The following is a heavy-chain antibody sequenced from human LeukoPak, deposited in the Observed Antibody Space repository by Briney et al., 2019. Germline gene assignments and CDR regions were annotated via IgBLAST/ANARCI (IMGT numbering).Heavy chain of an antibody. D-gene: IGHD3-16*02. Sequence: PSETLSLTCTVSGGSISSGDYYWSWIRQPPGKGLEWIVYIDYSGSTYYNPSLKSRVTISVDTSKNPFSLKLSSVTAADTAVYYCARATPNYDYVWGSYRYNGYYFDCWGQGTLVTVSS. V-gene: IGHV4-30-4*01. CDR2: IDYSGST. CDR1: GGSISSGDYY. CDR3: ARATPNYDYVWGSYRYNGYYFDC. J-gene: IGHJ4*02.